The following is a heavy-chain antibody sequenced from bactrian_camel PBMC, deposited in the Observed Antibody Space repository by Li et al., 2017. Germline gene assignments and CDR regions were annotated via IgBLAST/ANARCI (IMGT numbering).Heavy chain of an antibody. D-gene: IGHD1*01. J-gene: IGHJ6*01. CDR1: GYSSTTYC. V-gene: IGHV3S1*01. CDR3: AASRDTWCFRY. Sequence: VQLVESGGGSVQAGGSRRLSCVASGYSSTTYCMTWIRQAPGKEREGVVSIDRSGRTTYAESVKGRFTVSMDANTLYLQMNSLKPEDTAMYYCAASRDTWCFRYWGQGTQVTVS. CDR2: IDRSGRT.